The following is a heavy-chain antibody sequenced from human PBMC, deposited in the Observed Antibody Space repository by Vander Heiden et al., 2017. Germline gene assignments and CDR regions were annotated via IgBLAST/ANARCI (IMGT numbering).Heavy chain of an antibody. Sequence: QVQLQQSGPGLVKPSQTLSLTCAIPGDSAYSKSSIWNWIRQSPSRGIEWLGRTYYRSKWYHDYAVSVISRITINPDTCENQFSLQLNSVTPEDTAVYFCARDGGGGYYDSSGFPDYYFDYWGQGTLVTVSS. J-gene: IGHJ4*02. CDR1: GDSAYSKSSI. V-gene: IGHV6-1*01. D-gene: IGHD3-22*01. CDR3: ARDGGGGYYDSSGFPDYYFDY. CDR2: TYYRSKWYH.